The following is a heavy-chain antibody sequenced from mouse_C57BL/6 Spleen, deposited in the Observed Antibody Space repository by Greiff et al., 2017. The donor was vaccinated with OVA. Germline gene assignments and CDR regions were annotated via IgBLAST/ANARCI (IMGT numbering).Heavy chain of an antibody. Sequence: EVHLVESGGDLVKPGGSLKLSCAASGFTFSSYGMSWVRQPPDKRLEWVATISSGGSYTSYPDSVKGRFTISSDNAKNPLYLQMSGLKTENTDMYYWANHGISTYFDYWGQGTTLTVSS. D-gene: IGHD2-1*01. J-gene: IGHJ2*01. V-gene: IGHV5-6*01. CDR1: GFTFSSYG. CDR2: ISSGGSYT. CDR3: ANHGISTYFDY.